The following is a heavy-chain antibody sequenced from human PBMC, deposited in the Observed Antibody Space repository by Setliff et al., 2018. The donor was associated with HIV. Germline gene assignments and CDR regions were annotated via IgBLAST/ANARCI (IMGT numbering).Heavy chain of an antibody. V-gene: IGHV1-3*04. Sequence: ASVKVSCKVSGYTFTTYSMHWVRQAPGQRLEWMGWLHTGDGRTSYSVKLQGRVTFTRDTSASTAYMELSSLGSEDTAVYYCVRRAAAAEVFDYWGQGTLVT. J-gene: IGHJ4*02. D-gene: IGHD2-2*01. CDR1: GYTFTTYS. CDR3: VRRAAAAEVFDY. CDR2: LHTGDGRT.